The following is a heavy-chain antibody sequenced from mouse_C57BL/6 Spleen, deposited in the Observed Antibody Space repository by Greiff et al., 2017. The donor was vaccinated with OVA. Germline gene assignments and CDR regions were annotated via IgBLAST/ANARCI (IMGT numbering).Heavy chain of an antibody. CDR3: ARDRKTGAYYFDY. J-gene: IGHJ2*01. V-gene: IGHV5-17*01. D-gene: IGHD4-1*01. Sequence: EVKLMESGGGLVKPGGSLKLSCAASGFTFSDYGMHWVRQAPEKGLEWVAYISSGSSTIYYADTVKGRFTISRDNAKNTLFLQMTSLRSEDTAMYYCARDRKTGAYYFDYWGQGTTLTVSS. CDR2: ISSGSSTI. CDR1: GFTFSDYG.